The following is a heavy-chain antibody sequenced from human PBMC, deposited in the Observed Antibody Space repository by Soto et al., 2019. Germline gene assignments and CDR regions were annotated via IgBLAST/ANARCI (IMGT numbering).Heavy chain of an antibody. CDR1: GFTFSSYA. J-gene: IGHJ4*02. CDR3: ARAVYSSGWYAFDY. V-gene: IGHV3-30-3*01. Sequence: QVQLVESGGGVVQPGRSLRLSCAASGFTFSSYAMHWVRQAPGKGLEWVAVISYDGSNIYYADSVKGRFTISRDNSKNTLYLQMNSLRAEDTAVYYCARAVYSSGWYAFDYWGQGTLVTVSS. CDR2: ISYDGSNI. D-gene: IGHD6-19*01.